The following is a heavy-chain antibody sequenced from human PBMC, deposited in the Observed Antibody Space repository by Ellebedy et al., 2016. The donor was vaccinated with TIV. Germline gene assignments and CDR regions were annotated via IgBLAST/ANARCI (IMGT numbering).Heavy chain of an antibody. V-gene: IGHV1-18*01. CDR1: GYTFTSYG. J-gene: IGHJ6*03. D-gene: IGHD3-3*01. CDR2: ISAYNGNT. Sequence: ASVKVSXKASGYTFTSYGISWVRQAPGQGLEWMGWISAYNGNTNYAQKLQGRVTMTTDTSTSTAYMELRSLRSDDTAVYYCARDRTTIFGVVIGYYYYYMDVWGKGTTVTVSS. CDR3: ARDRTTIFGVVIGYYYYYMDV.